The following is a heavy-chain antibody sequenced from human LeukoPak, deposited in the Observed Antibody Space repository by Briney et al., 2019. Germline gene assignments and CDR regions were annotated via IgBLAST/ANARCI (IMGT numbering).Heavy chain of an antibody. CDR1: GFTFSTYG. CDR3: AKQGLAAAGTALDS. V-gene: IGHV3-30*02. D-gene: IGHD6-13*01. J-gene: IGHJ4*02. Sequence: SGGSLRLSCAASGFTFSTYGMHWVRQAPGKGLEWVAFIRYDGSNKYYADSVKGRFTISRDNSKNTLYLQMNSLRAEDTAVYYCAKQGLAAAGTALDSWGQGTLVTVSS. CDR2: IRYDGSNK.